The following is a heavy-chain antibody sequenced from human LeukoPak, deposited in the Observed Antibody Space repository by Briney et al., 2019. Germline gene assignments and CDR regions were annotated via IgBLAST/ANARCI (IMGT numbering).Heavy chain of an antibody. CDR1: GVSISSSNSY. CDR2: IYYSGNT. Sequence: SETLSLTCTVSGVSISSSNSYWGWIRQPPGKGLEWIGSIYYSGNTYYNPSLKSRVTISVDTSRNQFSLKLSSVTAADTAVYYCASGYSSTWYLVLAYWGQGTLVPVSS. J-gene: IGHJ4*02. CDR3: ASGYSSTWYLVLAY. V-gene: IGHV4-39*07. D-gene: IGHD6-13*01.